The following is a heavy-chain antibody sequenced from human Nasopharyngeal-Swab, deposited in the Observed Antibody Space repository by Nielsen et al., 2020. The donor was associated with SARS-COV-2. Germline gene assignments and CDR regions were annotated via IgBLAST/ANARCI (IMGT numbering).Heavy chain of an antibody. CDR3: ASGGGSLDY. D-gene: IGHD4-23*01. Sequence: SETLSLTCAVYGGSFSGYYWSWIRQPPGKGLEWIGEINHTGSTNYNPSLKSRVTISVDTSKNQFSLKVTSVTAADTAMYYCASGGGSLDYWGQGTLVTVSS. V-gene: IGHV4-34*01. CDR2: INHTGST. CDR1: GGSFSGYY. J-gene: IGHJ4*02.